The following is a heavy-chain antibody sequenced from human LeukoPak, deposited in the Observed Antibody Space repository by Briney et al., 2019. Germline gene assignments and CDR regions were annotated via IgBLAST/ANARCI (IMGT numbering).Heavy chain of an antibody. V-gene: IGHV3-30*18. D-gene: IGHD2-15*01. CDR1: GFTFSSYG. J-gene: IGHJ5*02. Sequence: GRSLRLSCAASGFTFSSYGMHWVRQAPGKGLEWVAVISYDGSNKYYANSVKGRFTISRDNSKNTLYLQMNSLRAEDTAVYYCAKDQVDCSGGSCYFTLFDPWGQGTLVTVSS. CDR2: ISYDGSNK. CDR3: AKDQVDCSGGSCYFTLFDP.